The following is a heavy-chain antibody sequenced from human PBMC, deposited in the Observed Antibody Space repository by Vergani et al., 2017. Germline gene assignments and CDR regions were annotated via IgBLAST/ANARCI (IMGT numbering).Heavy chain of an antibody. V-gene: IGHV3-49*03. CDR1: GFTFGDYA. D-gene: IGHD2-2*01. CDR3: TRVRCSSTSCFLYYYYGMDV. J-gene: IGHJ6*02. CDR2: IRSKAYGGKK. Sequence: EVQLLESGGGLVQPGGSLRLSCTASGFTFGDYAMSWFRQATGKGLAWVGFIRSKAYGGKKEYAASVKGRFTISRDASKSIAYLQMNSLKTEDTAVYYCTRVRCSSTSCFLYYYYGMDVWGQGTTVTVSS.